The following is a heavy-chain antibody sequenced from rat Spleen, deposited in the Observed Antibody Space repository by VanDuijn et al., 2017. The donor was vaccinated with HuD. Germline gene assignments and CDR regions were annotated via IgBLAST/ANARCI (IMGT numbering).Heavy chain of an antibody. D-gene: IGHD1-1*01. CDR2: ITATGDTT. V-gene: IGHV5-31*01. CDR1: GFAFNKYW. CDR3: TRENYYSGDH. Sequence: EVQLVESGGGLVQPGRSLKLSCAASGFAFNKYWMAWIRQAPGKGLEWVASITATGDTTQYPDSVKGRFTVSRNNAKSTLYLQMDSLRSEDTATYYCTRENYYSGDHWGQGVMVTVSS. J-gene: IGHJ2*01.